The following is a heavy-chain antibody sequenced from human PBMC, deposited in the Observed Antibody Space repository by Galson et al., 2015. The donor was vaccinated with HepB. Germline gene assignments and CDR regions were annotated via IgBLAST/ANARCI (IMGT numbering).Heavy chain of an antibody. CDR1: GYTFTSYG. V-gene: IGHV1-18*01. CDR3: ARSWMRRAAAGRYYYYGMDV. J-gene: IGHJ6*02. Sequence: SVKVSCKASGYTFTSYGISWVRQAPGQGLEWMGWISAYNGNTNYAQKLQGRVTMTTDTSTSTAYMELRSLRSDDTAVYYCARSWMRRAAAGRYYYYGMDVWGQGTTVTVSS. D-gene: IGHD6-13*01. CDR2: ISAYNGNT.